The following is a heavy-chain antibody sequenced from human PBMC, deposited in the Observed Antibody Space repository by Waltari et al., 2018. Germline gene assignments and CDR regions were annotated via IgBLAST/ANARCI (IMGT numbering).Heavy chain of an antibody. J-gene: IGHJ4*02. CDR3: ARAGSGYGVDY. D-gene: IGHD5-12*01. Sequence: QVQLQESGPGLVKPSETLSLTCTVSGYSISSGYYWGWIRQPPGKGLEWIGSIYHSGSTYYNPSLKSRVTISVDTSKNQFSLKLSSVTAADTAVYYCARAGSGYGVDYWGQGTLVTVSS. CDR1: GYSISSGYY. CDR2: IYHSGST. V-gene: IGHV4-38-2*02.